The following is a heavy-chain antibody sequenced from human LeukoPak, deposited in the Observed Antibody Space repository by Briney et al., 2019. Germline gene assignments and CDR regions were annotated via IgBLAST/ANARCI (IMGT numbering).Heavy chain of an antibody. Sequence: GGSLRLSCAASGFTFSSHAIHWVRQAPGKGLEWVAVISYDGSNKYYADSVEGRFTISRDNSKNTLYLQMNSLRAEDTAVYYCAKDRYSYGPFDYWGQGTLVTVSS. D-gene: IGHD5-18*01. CDR1: GFTFSSHA. CDR2: ISYDGSNK. J-gene: IGHJ4*02. V-gene: IGHV3-30-3*01. CDR3: AKDRYSYGPFDY.